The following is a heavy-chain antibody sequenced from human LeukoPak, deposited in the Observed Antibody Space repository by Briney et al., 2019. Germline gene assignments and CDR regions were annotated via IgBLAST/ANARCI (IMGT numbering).Heavy chain of an antibody. Sequence: SETLSLTCAVYGGSFSGYYWSWIRQPPGKGLEWIGEINHSGSTNYNPSLKSRVTISVDTSKNQFSLKLSSVTAADTAVYYCARVRYDFWSGYYGPFDYWGQGTLVSVSS. CDR3: ARVRYDFWSGYYGPFDY. D-gene: IGHD3-3*01. CDR2: INHSGST. CDR1: GGSFSGYY. V-gene: IGHV4-34*01. J-gene: IGHJ4*02.